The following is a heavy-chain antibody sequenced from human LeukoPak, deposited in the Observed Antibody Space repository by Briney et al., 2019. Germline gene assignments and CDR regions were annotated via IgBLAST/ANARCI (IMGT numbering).Heavy chain of an antibody. CDR2: IYYTGSS. Sequence: SETLSLTCTVSGGSVSDYYWSWIRQSPGKGLEWIGYIYYTGSSSYNPSLRSRVTISADTSRNQFSLKLSSVTAADTAVYYCASRKLGNDYWGQGTLVTVSS. J-gene: IGHJ4*01. D-gene: IGHD7-27*01. V-gene: IGHV4-59*02. CDR3: ASRKLGNDY. CDR1: GGSVSDYY.